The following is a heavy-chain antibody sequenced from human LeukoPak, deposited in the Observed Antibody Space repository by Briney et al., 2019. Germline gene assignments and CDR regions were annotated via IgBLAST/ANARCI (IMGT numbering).Heavy chain of an antibody. D-gene: IGHD3-9*01. CDR2: IYYSGST. J-gene: IGHJ4*02. Sequence: SETLSLTCTVSGGSISSSSYYWGWIRQPPGKGLEWIGSIYYSGSTYYNPSLKRRVTISVDTSKNQFPLKLSSVTAAATAVYSRESVLDYDILTGYSHHSFDYWGQGPLVTVSS. CDR3: ESVLDYDILTGYSHHSFDY. CDR1: GGSISSSSYY. V-gene: IGHV4-39*06.